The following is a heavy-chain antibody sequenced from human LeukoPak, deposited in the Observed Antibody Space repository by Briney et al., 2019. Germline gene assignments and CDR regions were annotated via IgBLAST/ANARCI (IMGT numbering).Heavy chain of an antibody. Sequence: GESLKISCKGSGYSFTSYWIGWVRQMPGKGLEWMGIIYPGDSDTRYSPSFQGQVTISADRSISTAYLQWSSLKASDTAMYYCARAPLQCCSGGSCQSPPDYWGQGTLVTVSS. CDR2: IYPGDSDT. J-gene: IGHJ4*02. V-gene: IGHV5-51*01. D-gene: IGHD2-15*01. CDR1: GYSFTSYW. CDR3: ARAPLQCCSGGSCQSPPDY.